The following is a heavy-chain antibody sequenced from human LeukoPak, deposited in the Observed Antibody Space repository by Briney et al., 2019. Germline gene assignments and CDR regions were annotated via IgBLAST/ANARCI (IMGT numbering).Heavy chain of an antibody. J-gene: IGHJ4*02. CDR1: GGTFSSYA. CDR3: SRGGGILKGIDY. D-gene: IGHD1-26*01. CDR2: INPNTGDT. V-gene: IGHV1-2*02. Sequence: WASVKVSCKASGGTFSSYAISWVRQAPGQGLEWMGWINPNTGDTNYAQKFQGRVTTTRDTSIITAYMELTRLRSGDTAVYYCSRGGGILKGIDYWGQGTLVTVSS.